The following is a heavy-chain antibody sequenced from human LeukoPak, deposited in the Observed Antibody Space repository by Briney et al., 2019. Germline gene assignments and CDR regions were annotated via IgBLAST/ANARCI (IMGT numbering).Heavy chain of an antibody. CDR2: INPNSGGT. CDR3: ARLEGIAAAGTDWFDP. CDR1: GYTFTGYY. V-gene: IGHV1-2*02. J-gene: IGHJ5*02. Sequence: ASVKVSCKASGYTFTGYYMHWVRQAPGQGLEWMGWINPNSGGTNYAQKFQGRVTMTRDTSISTAYMELSRLRSDGTAVYYCARLEGIAAAGTDWFDPWGQGTLVTVSS. D-gene: IGHD6-13*01.